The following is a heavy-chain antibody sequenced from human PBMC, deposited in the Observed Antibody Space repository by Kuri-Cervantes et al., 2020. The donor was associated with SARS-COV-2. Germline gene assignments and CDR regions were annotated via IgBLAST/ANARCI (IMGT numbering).Heavy chain of an antibody. CDR3: ARDRKDIVVVPAAVPDP. Sequence: GESLKISCAASGFTFSSYSMNWVRQAPGKGLEWVSSISSSSSYIYYADSVKGRFTISRDNAKNSLYLQMNSLRAEDTAVYYCARDRKDIVVVPAAVPDPWGQGTLVTVSS. CDR2: ISSSSSYI. D-gene: IGHD2-2*01. CDR1: GFTFSSYS. J-gene: IGHJ5*02. V-gene: IGHV3-21*01.